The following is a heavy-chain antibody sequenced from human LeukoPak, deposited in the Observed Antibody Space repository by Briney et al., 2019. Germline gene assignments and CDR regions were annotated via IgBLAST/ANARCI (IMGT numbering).Heavy chain of an antibody. Sequence: GGSLRLSCAASRFTFSTYRMNWVRQAPGKGLEWVSYISDNGSNTIYYADSVKGRFTISRDNAKNTLNLQMNSLTAEDTAVYYCARGPPWYFDLWGRGTLVTVSS. V-gene: IGHV3-48*04. CDR3: ARGPPWYFDL. J-gene: IGHJ2*01. D-gene: IGHD6-25*01. CDR2: ISDNGSNTI. CDR1: RFTFSTYR.